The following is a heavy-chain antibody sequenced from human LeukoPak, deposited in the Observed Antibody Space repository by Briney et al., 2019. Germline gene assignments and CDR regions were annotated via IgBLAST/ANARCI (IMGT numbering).Heavy chain of an antibody. V-gene: IGHV3-33*01. D-gene: IGHD2-2*01. CDR3: ARDKSTSCYYFDY. Sequence: GGSLRLSGAASGFTFSSHGMHWVRQAPGKGLEWVAVIWYDGSYKYYADSVKGRFTISRDNSNSALYLQMNSLRAEDTAVYYCARDKSTSCYYFDYWGQGTLVTVSS. CDR1: GFTFSSHG. CDR2: IWYDGSYK. J-gene: IGHJ4*02.